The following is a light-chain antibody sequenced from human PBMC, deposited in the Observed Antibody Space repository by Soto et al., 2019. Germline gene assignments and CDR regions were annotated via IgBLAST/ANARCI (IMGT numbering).Light chain of an antibody. CDR3: QHYNSYSEA. V-gene: IGKV1-6*01. CDR2: AAS. CDR1: QGIRND. Sequence: IQMTQSPSSLSASVGDRVTITCRASQGIRNDLGWYQQKPGKAPKLLIHAASSLESGVPSRFSGSGSGTDFTFTISSLQPDDFATYYCQHYNSYSEAFGQGTKVDIK. J-gene: IGKJ1*01.